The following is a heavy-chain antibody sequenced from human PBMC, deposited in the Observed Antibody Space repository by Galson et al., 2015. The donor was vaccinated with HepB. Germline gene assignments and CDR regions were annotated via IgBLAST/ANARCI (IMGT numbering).Heavy chain of an antibody. Sequence: SVKVSCKASGYTFTSHAMNWVRQAPGQGLEWMGWINTNTGNPTYAQGFTGRFVFSLDTSVSTAYLQISSLKAEDTAVYYCARDQGGQQRGRDYYYGMDVWGQGTTVTVSS. CDR3: ARDQGGQQRGRDYYYGMDV. CDR1: GYTFTSHA. D-gene: IGHD6-13*01. V-gene: IGHV7-4-1*02. J-gene: IGHJ6*02. CDR2: INTNTGNP.